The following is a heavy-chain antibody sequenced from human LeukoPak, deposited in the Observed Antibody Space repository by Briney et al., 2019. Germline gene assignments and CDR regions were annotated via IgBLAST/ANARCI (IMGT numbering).Heavy chain of an antibody. V-gene: IGHV3-23*01. J-gene: IGHJ4*02. D-gene: IGHD3-10*01. CDR3: AREAFQYGSGSYFDY. Sequence: PGGSLRLSCAVSGFTFSNEAMGWVRQLRGGGLEWVSTISPGGGTTYYAESMKGRFTISRDNSKSTLYLEMNSLRAEDTAVYYCAREAFQYGSGSYFDYWGQGTLVTVSS. CDR2: ISPGGGTT. CDR1: GFTFSNEA.